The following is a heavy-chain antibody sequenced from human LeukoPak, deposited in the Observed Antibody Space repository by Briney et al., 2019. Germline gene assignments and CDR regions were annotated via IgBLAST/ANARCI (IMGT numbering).Heavy chain of an antibody. D-gene: IGHD5-18*01. J-gene: IGHJ4*02. CDR3: AKTNNYAYVH. Sequence: GGSLRLSCAASGFTVINSYMTWVRQAPGKGLEWVSIIYSDGGTCYADSLKDRFTISRDISKNTVFLQMNSLRAEDTAVYYCAKTNNYAYVHWGQGTLVTVSS. CDR2: IYSDGGT. CDR1: GFTVINSY. V-gene: IGHV3-66*01.